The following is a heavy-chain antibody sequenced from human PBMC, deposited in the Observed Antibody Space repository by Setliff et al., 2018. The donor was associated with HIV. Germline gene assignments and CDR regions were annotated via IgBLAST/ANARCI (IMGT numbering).Heavy chain of an antibody. Sequence: SETLSLTCTVSGGSIYGSDYYWGWIHQPPGKGLESIGSIYYSGSTYYKPSLKSRVTISVDTSKNQFSLKLSSVTAADTAVYYCARQGQLGSEWGQGTLVTVSS. CDR2: IYYSGST. D-gene: IGHD1-1*01. J-gene: IGHJ4*02. V-gene: IGHV4-39*01. CDR1: GGSIYGSDYY. CDR3: ARQGQLGSE.